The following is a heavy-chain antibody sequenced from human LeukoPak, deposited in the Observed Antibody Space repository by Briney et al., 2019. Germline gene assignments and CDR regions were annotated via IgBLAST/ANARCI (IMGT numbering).Heavy chain of an antibody. J-gene: IGHJ1*01. CDR2: VNESGGT. D-gene: IGHD2-21*02. CDR1: IDSFSNYH. CDR3: ASCGGDCYSSEYFQH. Sequence: PSETLSLTCAVYIDSFSNYHWNWIRQTPAKGMEWIGEVNESGGTNISPSLRSRVILSVDTSKNQFSLKLSSVTAADTAVYYCASCGGDCYSSEYFQHWGQGALVTVSS. V-gene: IGHV4-34*01.